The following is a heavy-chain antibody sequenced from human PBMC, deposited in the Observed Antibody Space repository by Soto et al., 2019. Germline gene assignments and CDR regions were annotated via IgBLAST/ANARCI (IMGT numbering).Heavy chain of an antibody. V-gene: IGHV2-5*02. J-gene: IGHJ4*02. CDR2: IYWDDDK. Sequence: QITLKESGPPLVKPTQTLTLTCTFSGFSLSTREVGVGWVRQPPGKALEWLALIYWDDDKRHSSSLTSRLTIAIDTSKNRVALTMTGTDSGDSATFSCSRASGGDNAAYFDYWCQGTLFAVSS. CDR1: GFSLSTREVG. D-gene: IGHD2-21*01. CDR3: SRASGGDNAAYFDY.